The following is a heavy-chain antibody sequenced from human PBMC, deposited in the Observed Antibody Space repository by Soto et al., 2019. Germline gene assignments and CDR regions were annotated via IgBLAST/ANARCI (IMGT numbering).Heavy chain of an antibody. D-gene: IGHD6-19*01. J-gene: IGHJ6*02. CDR2: ISYDGSHN. Sequence: QVQLVESGGGVVQPGRSLRLSCAASGFTFSSYGMHWVRQAPGKGLEWVAIISYDGSHNNYADSVKGRFTISRDNSKNTLYLQLNSLRADDTAVYYCAKDRKSSGWYSRYYSYDMDVWGPGTTVTVSS. V-gene: IGHV3-30*18. CDR1: GFTFSSYG. CDR3: AKDRKSSGWYSRYYSYDMDV.